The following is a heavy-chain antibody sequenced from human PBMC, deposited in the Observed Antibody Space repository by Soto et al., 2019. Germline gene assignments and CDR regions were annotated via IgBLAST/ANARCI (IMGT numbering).Heavy chain of an antibody. J-gene: IGHJ6*02. D-gene: IGHD3-10*01. CDR3: ARDSVEMATLPAITDYYYGMDV. V-gene: IGHV1-69*13. Sequence: GASVKVSCKASGGTFSSYAISWVRQAPGQGLEWMGGIIPIFGTANYAQKFQGRVTITADESTSTAYMELSSLRSEDTAVYYCARDSVEMATLPAITDYYYGMDVWGQGTTVTVSS. CDR1: GGTFSSYA. CDR2: IIPIFGTA.